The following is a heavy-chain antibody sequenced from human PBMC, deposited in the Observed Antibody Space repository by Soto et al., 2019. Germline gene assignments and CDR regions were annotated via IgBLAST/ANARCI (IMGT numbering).Heavy chain of an antibody. Sequence: EVQLLESGGGLVQPGGSLRLSCAASGFTFSSYAMGWFRQVPGKGLEWVSAIGGSGGITYYADSVKGLFTISRDNSKNTLSLQMNSLRAEDTAVYYCAKETYYYDSSGYSTNWYFDLWGRGTLVTVSS. CDR3: AKETYYYDSSGYSTNWYFDL. D-gene: IGHD3-22*01. CDR2: IGGSGGIT. V-gene: IGHV3-23*01. CDR1: GFTFSSYA. J-gene: IGHJ2*01.